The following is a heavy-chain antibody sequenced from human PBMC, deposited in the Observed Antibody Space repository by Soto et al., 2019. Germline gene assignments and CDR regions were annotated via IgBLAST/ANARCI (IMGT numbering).Heavy chain of an antibody. V-gene: IGHV1-2*02. CDR1: GYTFTAYY. J-gene: IGHJ5*01. Sequence: QVQLLQSGAGVKMPGASVRVSCKTSGYTFTAYYMHWLRQAPGHGLEWLGWTSPKTGGAKYSHTFQRRVSMTRNTSISTAYMELTGLSTDDTAVYYCARSSGSYSKWFDSWGQGTLVTVSS. CDR3: ARSSGSYSKWFDS. D-gene: IGHD3-10*01. CDR2: TSPKTGGA.